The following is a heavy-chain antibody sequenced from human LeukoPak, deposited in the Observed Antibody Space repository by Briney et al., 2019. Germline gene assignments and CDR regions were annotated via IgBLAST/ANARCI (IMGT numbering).Heavy chain of an antibody. J-gene: IGHJ5*02. D-gene: IGHD2-15*01. CDR3: ARDLDCSGGSCYSWSWFDP. Sequence: SETLSLTCAVYGGSFIGFHWNWIRQAPGKGLEWIGDINHSGSTNYNPSLTSRVTISVDPSKNQFSLNLSSVTAADTAVYYCARDLDCSGGSCYSWSWFDPWGQGTLVTVSS. CDR1: GGSFIGFH. CDR2: INHSGST. V-gene: IGHV4-34*01.